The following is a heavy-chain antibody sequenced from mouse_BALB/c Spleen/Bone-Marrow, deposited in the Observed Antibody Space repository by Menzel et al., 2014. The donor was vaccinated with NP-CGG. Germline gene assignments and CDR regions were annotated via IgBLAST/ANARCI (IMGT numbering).Heavy chain of an antibody. D-gene: IGHD1-1*01. Sequence: VNLVESGPGLVAPSQSLSITCTVSGFSLTDYGVNWVRQPPGKLEWLGMIWGDGRTDYNSALKSRLSISKDNSKSQVFLKMDSLQTDDTARYYCARNYYDSSFYFDYWGQGTTLTVSS. CDR2: IWGDGRT. J-gene: IGHJ2*01. V-gene: IGHV2-6-7*01. CDR1: GFSLTDYG. CDR3: ARNYYDSSFYFDY.